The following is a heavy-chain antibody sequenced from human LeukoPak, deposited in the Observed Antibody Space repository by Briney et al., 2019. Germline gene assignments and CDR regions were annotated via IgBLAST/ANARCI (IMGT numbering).Heavy chain of an antibody. Sequence: ASVKVSCKASGYTFTSYYMHWARQAPGQGLEWMGIINPSGGSTSYAQKFQGRVTMTRDTSTSTVYMELSSLRSEDTAVYYCASFSPVIAINHQASLNYWGQGTLVTVSS. V-gene: IGHV1-46*03. J-gene: IGHJ4*02. CDR1: GYTFTSYY. CDR3: ASFSPVIAINHQASLNY. CDR2: INPSGGST. D-gene: IGHD2-21*01.